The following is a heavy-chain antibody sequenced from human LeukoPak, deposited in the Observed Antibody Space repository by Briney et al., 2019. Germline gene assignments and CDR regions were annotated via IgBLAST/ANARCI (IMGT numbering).Heavy chain of an antibody. CDR3: ARDWVGAFDI. CDR1: GFTFSNFW. Sequence: PGGSLRLSCAASGFTFSNFWMSWVRQAPGKGLEWVANIKQDGSEKYYVNSVKGRFTISRDNAKNSLFLQMNSLRAEDTAVYYCARDWVGAFDIWGQGTMVTVSS. CDR2: IKQDGSEK. J-gene: IGHJ3*02. V-gene: IGHV3-7*03. D-gene: IGHD1-26*01.